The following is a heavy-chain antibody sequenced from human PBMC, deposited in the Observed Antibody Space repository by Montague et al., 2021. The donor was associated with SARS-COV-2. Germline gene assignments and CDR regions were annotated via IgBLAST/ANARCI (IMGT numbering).Heavy chain of an antibody. CDR1: GGSFSRGGYS. CDR2: LSYSGST. V-gene: IGHV4-61*08. J-gene: IGHJ4*02. D-gene: IGHD2-2*01. Sequence: SETLSLTCTVSGGSFSRGGYSWSWIRPPPGKGLVWFGPLSYSGSTNYTPYLKSRVTISPDTSKYPFSLKLTSVTAADMAEYYCARVSLAASAMGSDYRGQGTLVTVSS. CDR3: ARVSLAASAMGSDY.